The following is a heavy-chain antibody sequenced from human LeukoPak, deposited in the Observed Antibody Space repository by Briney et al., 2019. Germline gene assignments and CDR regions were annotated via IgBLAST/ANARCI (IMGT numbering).Heavy chain of an antibody. V-gene: IGHV3-74*01. Sequence: GGSLRLSCAASGFTFSSYWMHWVRQAPGKGLVWVSRISPDGSSALYADSVKGRFTISRDNAKNTLYLQMNSLRGDDTAVYCCARVSVCPRCHFDSWGQGTLVTVSS. CDR1: GFTFSSYW. CDR3: ARVSVCPRCHFDS. D-gene: IGHD5/OR15-5a*01. CDR2: ISPDGSSA. J-gene: IGHJ4*02.